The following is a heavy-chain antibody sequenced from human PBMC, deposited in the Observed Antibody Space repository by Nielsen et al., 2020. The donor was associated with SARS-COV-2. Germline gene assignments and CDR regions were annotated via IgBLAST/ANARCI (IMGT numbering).Heavy chain of an antibody. D-gene: IGHD3-3*01. Sequence: GESLKISCAASGFTFSSYAMHWVRQAPGKGLEWVAVISYDGSNKYYADSVKGRFTISRDNSKNTLYLQMNSLRAEDTAVYYCARDPSLSYYDFWSGYYLNAFDIWGQGTMVTVSS. J-gene: IGHJ3*02. V-gene: IGHV3-30-3*01. CDR3: ARDPSLSYYDFWSGYYLNAFDI. CDR1: GFTFSSYA. CDR2: ISYDGSNK.